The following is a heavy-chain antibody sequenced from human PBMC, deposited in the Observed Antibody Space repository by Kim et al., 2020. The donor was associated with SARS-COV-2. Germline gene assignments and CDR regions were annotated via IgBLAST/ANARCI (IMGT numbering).Heavy chain of an antibody. Sequence: GGSLRLSCAASGFTFSSYAMSWVRQAPGKGLEWVSAISGSGGSTYYADSVKGRFTISRDNSKNTLYLQMNSLRAEDTAVYYCAKTGGGKRYYYDSSGYYIDYWGQGTLVTVSS. CDR2: ISGSGGST. CDR1: GFTFSSYA. CDR3: AKTGGGKRYYYDSSGYYIDY. D-gene: IGHD3-22*01. V-gene: IGHV3-23*01. J-gene: IGHJ4*02.